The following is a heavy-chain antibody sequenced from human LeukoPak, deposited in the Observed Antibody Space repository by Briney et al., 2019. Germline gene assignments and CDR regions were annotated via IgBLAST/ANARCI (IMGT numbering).Heavy chain of an antibody. J-gene: IGHJ3*02. CDR3: ARGGSDPVSGRYYGGGAFDI. D-gene: IGHD1-26*01. Sequence: GGSLRLSCAASGFTFSSFTMNWVRQAPGKGLEWVSSISSSSRYIYYGDSVMGRFTISRDNAQNSLYLQMNSLRAEDTAVYYCARGGSDPVSGRYYGGGAFDIWGQGTMVTVSS. V-gene: IGHV3-21*01. CDR2: ISSSSRYI. CDR1: GFTFSSFT.